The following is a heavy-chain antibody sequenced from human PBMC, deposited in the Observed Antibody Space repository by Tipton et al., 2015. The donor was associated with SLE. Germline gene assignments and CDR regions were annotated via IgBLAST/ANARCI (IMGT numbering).Heavy chain of an antibody. CDR3: AKGPSYYYDSSGYYYFDY. V-gene: IGHV3-23*01. Sequence: SLRLSCAASGFTFDDYAMSWVRQAPGKGLEWVSAISGSGGSTYYADSVKGRFTISRDNSKNTLYLQMNSLRAEDTAVYYCAKGPSYYYDSSGYYYFDYWGQGTLVTVSS. CDR2: ISGSGGST. D-gene: IGHD3-22*01. J-gene: IGHJ4*02. CDR1: GFTFDDYA.